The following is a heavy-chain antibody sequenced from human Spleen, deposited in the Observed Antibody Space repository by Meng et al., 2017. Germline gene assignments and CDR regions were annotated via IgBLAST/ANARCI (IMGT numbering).Heavy chain of an antibody. D-gene: IGHD4-17*01. J-gene: IGHJ4*02. V-gene: IGHV3-23*01. CDR1: GFTFNTYT. Sequence: GESLKISCAASGFTFNTYTMNWVRQVPGKGLEWVSSIGDSGGRMYYAESVKGRFTISRDNSKNTLYLQMNSLRAEDTAVYYCATYEAVTLIDYWGQGTLVTVSS. CDR3: ATYEAVTLIDY. CDR2: IGDSGGRM.